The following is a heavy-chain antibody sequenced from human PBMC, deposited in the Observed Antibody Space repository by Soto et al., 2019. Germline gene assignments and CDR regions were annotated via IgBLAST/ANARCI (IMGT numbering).Heavy chain of an antibody. J-gene: IGHJ6*02. CDR2: IMAVFGTA. CDR1: GGSFRDYA. D-gene: IGHD3-16*01. V-gene: IGHV1-69*01. Sequence: QVHLVQSGAEVKKPGSSVKVSCRVSGGSFRDYAISWVRQAPGQGPEWMGGIMAVFGTATYAQRFQGRVTISADESTSTAYMDLSSLTSGDEAVYYCATSRGFYAAMDVWGHWTTVSVSS. CDR3: ATSRGFYAAMDV.